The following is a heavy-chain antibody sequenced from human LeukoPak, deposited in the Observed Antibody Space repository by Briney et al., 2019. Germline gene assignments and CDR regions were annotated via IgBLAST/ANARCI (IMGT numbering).Heavy chain of an antibody. CDR1: GYTFTSYG. CDR2: ISAYNCNT. CDR3: ARAGQEWFGELGFDK. V-gene: IGHV1-18*01. D-gene: IGHD3-10*01. J-gene: IGHJ4*02. Sequence: DSVKVSCKASGYTFTSYGISWVRQAPGQGLEWMGWISAYNCNTNYAQKLHGRVTMTPDTSTSTASMELRSLRSADTAVYYCARAGQEWFGELGFDKSGQGTLVIVSS.